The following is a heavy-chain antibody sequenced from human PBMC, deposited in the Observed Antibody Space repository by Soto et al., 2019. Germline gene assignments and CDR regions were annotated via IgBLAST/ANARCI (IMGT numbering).Heavy chain of an antibody. CDR3: ARSNQLRYFDWSLVFDY. J-gene: IGHJ4*02. CDR1: GYTFTGYY. CDR2: INPNSGGT. V-gene: IGHV1-2*04. D-gene: IGHD3-9*01. Sequence: GASVKVSCKASGYTFTGYYMHWVRQAPGQGLEWMGWINPNSGGTNYAQKFQGWVTMTRDTSISTAYMELSRLRSDDTAVYYCARSNQLRYFDWSLVFDYWGQGTLVTVSS.